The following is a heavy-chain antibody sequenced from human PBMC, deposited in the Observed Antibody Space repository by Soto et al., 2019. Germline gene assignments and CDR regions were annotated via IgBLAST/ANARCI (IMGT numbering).Heavy chain of an antibody. Sequence: TSETLSLTCTVSGGSISSYYRSWIRQPPGKGLEWIGYIYYSGSTNYNPSLKSRVTISVDTSKNQFSLKLSSVTAADTAVYYCARPLTGIAVAGGAFDIWGQGTMVTVSS. J-gene: IGHJ3*02. CDR2: IYYSGST. D-gene: IGHD6-19*01. V-gene: IGHV4-59*01. CDR1: GGSISSYY. CDR3: ARPLTGIAVAGGAFDI.